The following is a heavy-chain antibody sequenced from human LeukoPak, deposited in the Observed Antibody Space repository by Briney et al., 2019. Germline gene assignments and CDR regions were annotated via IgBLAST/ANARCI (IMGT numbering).Heavy chain of an antibody. V-gene: IGHV3-23*01. J-gene: IGHJ4*02. CDR2: ISGSGDST. Sequence: GGSLRLSCAASGFTFSTYAVNWVRKAPGKGLEWVSTISGSGDSTYYADSVKGRFTISRDNSKDTLYLQMSSVRVDDTAVYYCARDRGRYYDSRGFYWGYYFDSWGQGILVTVST. CDR3: ARDRGRYYDSRGFYWGYYFDS. D-gene: IGHD3-22*01. CDR1: GFTFSTYA.